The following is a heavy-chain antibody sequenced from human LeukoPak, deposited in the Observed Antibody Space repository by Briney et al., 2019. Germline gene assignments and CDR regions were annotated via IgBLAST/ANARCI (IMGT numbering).Heavy chain of an antibody. J-gene: IGHJ5*02. Sequence: GASVKVSCKASGYTFTSYGISWVRQAPGQGLEWMGRIIPIFGTANYAQKFQGRVTITTDESTGTAYMELSSLRSEDTAVYYCARVPPVNPNWFDPWGQGTLVTVSS. CDR3: ARVPPVNPNWFDP. CDR1: GYTFTSYG. V-gene: IGHV1-69*05. CDR2: IIPIFGTA.